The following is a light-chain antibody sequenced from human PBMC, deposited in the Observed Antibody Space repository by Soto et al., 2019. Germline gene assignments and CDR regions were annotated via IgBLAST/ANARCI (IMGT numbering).Light chain of an antibody. CDR2: DVS. CDR3: SSYSSSSTNYV. V-gene: IGLV2-14*03. Sequence: QSALTQPASVSVSPGQSITISCTGSNSDVGGYNYVSWYQQHPGKAPKVMIYDVSNRPSGVSSRFSGSKSGDTASLTISGLQAEDEADYYCSSYSSSSTNYVFGTGTKV. CDR1: NSDVGGYNY. J-gene: IGLJ1*01.